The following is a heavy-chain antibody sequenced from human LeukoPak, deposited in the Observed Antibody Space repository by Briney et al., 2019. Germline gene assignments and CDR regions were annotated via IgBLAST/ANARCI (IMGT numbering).Heavy chain of an antibody. D-gene: IGHD3-10*01. CDR2: ISAYNGGT. Sequence: ASVKVSCKASGYSFTNYALAWGRQAPGQGLEWVGWISAYNGGTAYAQKLQDRVTLTTDTATRTVYIELRSLTSDDTAKYYCARASRMVRGAFDVWGQGTMVTVSS. V-gene: IGHV1-18*01. J-gene: IGHJ3*01. CDR1: GYSFTNYA. CDR3: ARASRMVRGAFDV.